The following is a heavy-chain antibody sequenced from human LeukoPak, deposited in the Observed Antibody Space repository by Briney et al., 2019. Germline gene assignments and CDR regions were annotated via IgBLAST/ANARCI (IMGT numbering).Heavy chain of an antibody. V-gene: IGHV1-69*13. CDR2: LIPVFGTS. CDR1: GYTFTGYY. Sequence: ASVKVSCKASGYTFTGYYMHWVRQAPGQGLEWMGGLIPVFGTSNYAQTFQGRVAITADESTTTTYMELSSLRSEDTAVYYCARGPQSSGFTDYWGQGTLVTVSS. D-gene: IGHD5-12*01. CDR3: ARGPQSSGFTDY. J-gene: IGHJ4*02.